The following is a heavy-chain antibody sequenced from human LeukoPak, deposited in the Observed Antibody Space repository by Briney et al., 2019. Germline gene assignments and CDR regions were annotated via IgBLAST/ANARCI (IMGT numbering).Heavy chain of an antibody. V-gene: IGHV1-24*01. D-gene: IGHD2-8*01. J-gene: IGHJ3*01. CDR2: FDPEDGER. CDR3: ASESIVLKVYADGKAFDV. Sequence: ASVKVSCKVSGYSLSELPMHWVRQAPGKGLEWTGGFDPEDGERIYAQKFQGRITMTEDTSTDTAYMELKRLRSEDTAVYYCASESIVLKVYADGKAFDVWGQGTMVTVSS. CDR1: GYSLSELP.